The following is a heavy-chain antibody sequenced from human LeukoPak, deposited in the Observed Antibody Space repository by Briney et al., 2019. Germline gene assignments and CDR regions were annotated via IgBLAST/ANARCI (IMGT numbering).Heavy chain of an antibody. Sequence: GGSLRLSCAASGFTFSSYGMSWVRQAPGKGLEWVSVISGSGGSTYYADSVKGRFTISRDNSKDTLYLLMNSLRAEDTAVYYCAKPGCSGDSRSQYFDYWGQGTLVTVSS. V-gene: IGHV3-23*01. CDR2: ISGSGGST. D-gene: IGHD2-15*01. CDR3: AKPGCSGDSRSQYFDY. CDR1: GFTFSSYG. J-gene: IGHJ4*02.